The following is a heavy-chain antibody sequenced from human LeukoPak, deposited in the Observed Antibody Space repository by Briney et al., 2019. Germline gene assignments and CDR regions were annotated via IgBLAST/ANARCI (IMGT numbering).Heavy chain of an antibody. CDR1: GGSISSGDYY. V-gene: IGHV4-30-4*08. D-gene: IGHD1-26*01. CDR2: IYYSGST. CDR3: ARSMGEGLRDAFDI. Sequence: SQTLSLTCTVSGGSISSGDYYWSWIRQPPGKGLEWIGYIYYSGSTYYNPSLKSRVTISVDTSKNQFSLKLSSVTAADTAVYYCARSMGEGLRDAFDIWGQGTMVTVSS. J-gene: IGHJ3*02.